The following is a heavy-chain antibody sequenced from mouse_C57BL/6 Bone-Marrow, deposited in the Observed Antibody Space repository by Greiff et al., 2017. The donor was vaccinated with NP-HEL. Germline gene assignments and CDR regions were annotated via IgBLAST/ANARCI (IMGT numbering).Heavy chain of an antibody. Sequence: EVKLMESGGGLVQPGESLKLSCESNEYEFPSHDMSCVRKTPEKRLELVAAINSDGGSTYYPDTMERRFIISRDNTKKTLYLQMSSLRSEDTALYYCARQGIYDGYYGFAYWGQGTLVTVSA. D-gene: IGHD2-3*01. CDR2: INSDGGST. CDR1: EYEFPSHD. CDR3: ARQGIYDGYYGFAY. V-gene: IGHV5-2*01. J-gene: IGHJ3*01.